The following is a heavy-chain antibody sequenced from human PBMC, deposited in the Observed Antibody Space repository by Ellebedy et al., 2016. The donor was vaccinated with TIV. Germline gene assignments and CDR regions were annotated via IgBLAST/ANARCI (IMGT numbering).Heavy chain of an antibody. CDR3: ARTAVRGVITPTFDY. CDR1: GYTFTSYY. V-gene: IGHV1-46*01. Sequence: ASVKVSCKASGYTFTSYYMHWVRQAPGQGLEWMGIINPSGGSTSYAQKFQGRVTMTRDTSTSTVYMELSSLRSEDTAVYYCARTAVRGVITPTFDYWGQGTLVTVSS. J-gene: IGHJ4*02. D-gene: IGHD3-10*01. CDR2: INPSGGST.